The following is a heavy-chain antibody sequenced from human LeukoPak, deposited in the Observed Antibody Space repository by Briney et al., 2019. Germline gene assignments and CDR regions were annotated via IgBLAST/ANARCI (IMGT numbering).Heavy chain of an antibody. CDR3: ARVSSLYYYDSSADAFDI. Sequence: GGSLRLSCAASGFTVSSNYMSWVRQAPGKGLEWVSVIYSGGSTYYADSVKGRFTISRDNAENSLYLQMDSLRAEDTAVYYCARVSSLYYYDSSADAFDIWGQGTMVTVSS. CDR1: GFTVSSNY. J-gene: IGHJ3*02. V-gene: IGHV3-66*01. D-gene: IGHD3-22*01. CDR2: IYSGGST.